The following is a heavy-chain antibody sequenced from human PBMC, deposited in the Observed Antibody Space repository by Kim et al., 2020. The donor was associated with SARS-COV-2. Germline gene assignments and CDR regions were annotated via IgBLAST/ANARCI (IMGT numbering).Heavy chain of an antibody. CDR3: ARGTRQWLSRHYYYYMDV. V-gene: IGHV4-34*01. Sequence: SETLSLTCPVYGGSFSGYYWSWIRQPPGKGLEWIGEINHSGSTNYNPSLKSRVTISVDTSKNQFSLKLSSVTAADTAVYYCARGTRQWLSRHYYYYMDVWGKGTTVTVSS. D-gene: IGHD6-19*01. CDR1: GGSFSGYY. CDR2: INHSGST. J-gene: IGHJ6*03.